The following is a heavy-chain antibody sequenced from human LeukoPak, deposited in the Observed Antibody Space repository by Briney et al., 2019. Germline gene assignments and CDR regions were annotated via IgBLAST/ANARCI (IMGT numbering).Heavy chain of an antibody. CDR3: ARSADGYNYPYYYGMDV. CDR1: GGSISSYY. Sequence: SETLSLTCTVSGGSISSYYWSWIRQPPGKGLEWIGYIYYSGSTNYNPSLKSRVTISVDTSKNQFSLKLSSVTAADTAVYYCARSADGYNYPYYYGMDVWGQGTTVTVSS. D-gene: IGHD5-24*01. CDR2: IYYSGST. V-gene: IGHV4-59*01. J-gene: IGHJ6*02.